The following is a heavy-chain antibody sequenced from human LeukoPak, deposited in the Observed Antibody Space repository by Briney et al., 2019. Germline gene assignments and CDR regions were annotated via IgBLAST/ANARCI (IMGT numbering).Heavy chain of an antibody. CDR1: GLGFSKYW. CDR3: AIPPGYCGNDCSFDH. D-gene: IGHD2-21*02. Sequence: GVARQISSEGPGLGFSKYWIGWVGPAPRKGLGWMGRICPGDYETRYSPSFQGLVPISVDKSISTAYLQWSSLKASDTAMYYCAIPPGYCGNDCSFDHSGPRALVTVSS. V-gene: IGHV5-51*01. J-gene: IGHJ4*02. CDR2: ICPGDYET.